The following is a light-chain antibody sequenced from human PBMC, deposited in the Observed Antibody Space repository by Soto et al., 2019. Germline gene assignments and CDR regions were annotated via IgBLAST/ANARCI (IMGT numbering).Light chain of an antibody. CDR3: QQSFCTLYT. CDR2: HAS. V-gene: IGKV1-39*01. CDR1: QNIRDC. J-gene: IGKJ2*01. Sequence: DIQMTQSPSSLTASLGDRVTITCRASQNIRDCLNWYQQKPGKAPNVLIYHASSLQSGAPSRFSGSGSGTDFTLTISSLQPEDFATYYCQQSFCTLYTFGQGTKLEIK.